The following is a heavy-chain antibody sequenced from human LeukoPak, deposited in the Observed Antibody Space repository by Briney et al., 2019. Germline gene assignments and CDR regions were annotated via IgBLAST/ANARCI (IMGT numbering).Heavy chain of an antibody. CDR2: IYYSGST. J-gene: IGHJ3*02. V-gene: IGHV4-39*01. Sequence: SETLSLTCTVSGGSISSSSYYWGWIRQPPGKGLEWIGSIYYSGSTYYNPSLKSRVTISVDTSKNQFSLKLSSVTAADTAVYYCARVDYVRPFDIWGQGTMVTVSS. D-gene: IGHD4-17*01. CDR1: GGSISSSSYY. CDR3: ARVDYVRPFDI.